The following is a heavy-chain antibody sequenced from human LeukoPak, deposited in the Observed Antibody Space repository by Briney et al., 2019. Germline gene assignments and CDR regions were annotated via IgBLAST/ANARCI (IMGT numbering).Heavy chain of an antibody. CDR2: IYHSGTT. CDR3: ARAVGYYYDNSGPSKTFDY. CDR1: GGSISSGSYY. Sequence: PSETLSLTCTVSGGSISSGSYYWSWIRQPAGKGLEWIGIIYHSGTTYYNASLKSRVTISVDTSKSQFSLKLTSVTAADTAVYYCARAVGYYYDNSGPSKTFDYWGQGTLVTVSS. V-gene: IGHV4-39*07. D-gene: IGHD3-22*01. J-gene: IGHJ4*02.